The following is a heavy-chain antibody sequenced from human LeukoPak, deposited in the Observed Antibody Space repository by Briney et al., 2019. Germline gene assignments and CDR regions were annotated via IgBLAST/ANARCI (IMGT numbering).Heavy chain of an antibody. CDR3: AKSPSLYYDFFSYFDY. CDR2: ISGSGGST. D-gene: IGHD3-3*01. Sequence: PGGSLRLSCAASGFTFSSYAMSWVRQAPGKGLEWVSAISGSGGSTYYADSVKGRFTISRDNSKNTLYLQMNSLRAEDTAVYYCAKSPSLYYDFFSYFDYWGQGTLVTVSS. CDR1: GFTFSSYA. V-gene: IGHV3-23*01. J-gene: IGHJ4*02.